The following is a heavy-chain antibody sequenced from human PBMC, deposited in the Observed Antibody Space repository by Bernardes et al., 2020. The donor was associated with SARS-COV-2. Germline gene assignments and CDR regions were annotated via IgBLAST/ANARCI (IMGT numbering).Heavy chain of an antibody. J-gene: IGHJ4*02. Sequence: GGSLRLSCAASGFTFNNYDLHWVRQAPGKGLEWVAFISSDGNKKDYADSVKGRFTVSRDNTKNTLYLHMSSLRTEDAAVFYCAKTLHSGSYYWLYCGQGTLVTVSS. CDR2: ISSDGNKK. CDR3: AKTLHSGSYYWLY. D-gene: IGHD1-26*01. CDR1: GFTFNNYD. V-gene: IGHV3-30*18.